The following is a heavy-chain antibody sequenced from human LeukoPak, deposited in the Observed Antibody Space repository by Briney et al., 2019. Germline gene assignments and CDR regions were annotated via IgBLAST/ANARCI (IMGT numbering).Heavy chain of an antibody. CDR3: ARAHYYYYMDV. V-gene: IGHV3-48*01. CDR2: ISSSSSTI. Sequence: PGGSLRLSCAASGFTFSSYSMNWVRQAPGKGLEWVSYISSSSSTIYYADSVKGRFTISRDNAKNSLYLQMNSLRAEDTAVYYCARAHYYYYMDVWGKGTTVTVSS. J-gene: IGHJ6*03. CDR1: GFTFSSYS.